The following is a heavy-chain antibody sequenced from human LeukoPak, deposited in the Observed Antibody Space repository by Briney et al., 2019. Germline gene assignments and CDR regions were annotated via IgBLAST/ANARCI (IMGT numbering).Heavy chain of an antibody. CDR2: IYYSGST. V-gene: IGHV4-59*12. J-gene: IGHJ4*02. D-gene: IGHD3-3*01. CDR3: ARLPGITIFGVGRDY. Sequence: SETLSLTCTVSGGSISSYYWSWIRQPPGKGLEWIGYIYYSGSTNYNPSLKSRVTISVDTSKNQFSLKLSSVTAADTAVYYCARLPGITIFGVGRDYWGQGTLVTVSS. CDR1: GGSISSYY.